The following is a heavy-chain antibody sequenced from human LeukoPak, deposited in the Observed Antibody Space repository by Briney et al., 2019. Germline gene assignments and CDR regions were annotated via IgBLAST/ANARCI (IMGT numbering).Heavy chain of an antibody. D-gene: IGHD3-22*01. CDR3: ARGSLSLTVVVMETEFDY. CDR1: GFTFSSYS. J-gene: IGHJ4*02. V-gene: IGHV3-7*01. Sequence: PGGSLRLSCAASGFTFSSYSMNWVRQAPGKGLEWVANIKQDGSEEYYVDSVKGRFTISRENTKNSLYLQMNSLRAEDTAVYYCARGSLSLTVVVMETEFDYWGQGTLVTVSS. CDR2: IKQDGSEE.